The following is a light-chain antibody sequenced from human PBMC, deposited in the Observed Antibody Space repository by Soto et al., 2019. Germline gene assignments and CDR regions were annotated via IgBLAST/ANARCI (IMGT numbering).Light chain of an antibody. CDR3: QQYNNWWT. V-gene: IGKV3-15*01. CDR1: QSVSNS. J-gene: IGKJ1*01. CDR2: GAS. Sequence: EIVMTQSPATLSVSPGERVTLSCRASQSVSNSLAWYQQKPGQAPRLLIYGASSRAFGIPARFSGSGSETEFTLTIARLQAEYFAVYYCQQYNNWWTFGQGTKVEIK.